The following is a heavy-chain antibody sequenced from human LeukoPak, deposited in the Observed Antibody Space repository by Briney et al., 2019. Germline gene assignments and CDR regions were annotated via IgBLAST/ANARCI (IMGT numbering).Heavy chain of an antibody. D-gene: IGHD3/OR15-3a*01. V-gene: IGHV3-21*01. J-gene: IGHJ5*02. CDR1: GFTFSSYS. CDR2: ISSSSSYI. CDR3: ARDGLGNSWFDP. Sequence: GGSLRLSCAASGFTFSSYSMNWVRQAPGKGLEWVSSISSSSSYIYYADSAKGRFTISRDNAKNSLYLQMNSLRAEDTAVYYCARDGLGNSWFDPWGQGTLVTVSS.